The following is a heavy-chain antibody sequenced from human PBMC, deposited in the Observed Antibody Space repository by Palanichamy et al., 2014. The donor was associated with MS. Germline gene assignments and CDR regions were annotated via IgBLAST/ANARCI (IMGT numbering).Heavy chain of an antibody. J-gene: IGHJ5*02. V-gene: IGHV3-30*18. D-gene: IGHD3-3*01. CDR2: ISYDGSNE. CDR1: GFTFRSYD. CDR3: AKNRKGFWYGGKNWIDP. Sequence: QVQLVESGGGVVQPGGSLRLSCAASGFTFRSYDMHWVRQAPGKGLEWVALISYDGSNEYYADSVTGRFTVSRDNSKTTLYLEMSSLRVEDTALYYCAKNRKGFWYGGKNWIDPWGQGTLVIVSS.